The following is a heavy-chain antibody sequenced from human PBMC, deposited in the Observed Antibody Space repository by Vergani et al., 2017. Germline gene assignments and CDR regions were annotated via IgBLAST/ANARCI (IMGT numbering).Heavy chain of an antibody. CDR3: ASFHHRAYCSSTSCYINYYYYMDV. D-gene: IGHD2-2*02. V-gene: IGHV4-34*01. Sequence: QVQLQQWGAGLLKPSETLSLTCAVYGGSFSGYYWSWIRQPPGKGLEWIGEINHSGSTNYNPSLKSRVTISVDTSKNQFSLKLSSVTAADTAVYYCASFHHRAYCSSTSCYINYYYYMDVWGKGTTVTVSS. CDR2: INHSGST. J-gene: IGHJ6*03. CDR1: GGSFSGYY.